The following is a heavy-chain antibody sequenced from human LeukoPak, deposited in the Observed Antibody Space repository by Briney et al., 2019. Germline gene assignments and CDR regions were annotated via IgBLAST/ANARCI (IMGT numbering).Heavy chain of an antibody. D-gene: IGHD3-22*01. J-gene: IGHJ1*01. CDR2: IYSGGST. V-gene: IGHV3-53*01. Sequence: GGSLRLSCAASGFTVSSNYMSWVRQAPGKGLEWVSVIYSGGSTYYADSVKGRFTISRDNSKNTLYLQMNSLRAEDTAVYYCARGTYYYDSSGYYSRDEYFQHWGQGTLVTVSS. CDR1: GFTVSSNY. CDR3: ARGTYYYDSSGYYSRDEYFQH.